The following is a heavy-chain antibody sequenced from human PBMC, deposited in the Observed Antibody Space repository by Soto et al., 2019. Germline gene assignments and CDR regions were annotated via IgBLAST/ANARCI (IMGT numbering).Heavy chain of an antibody. Sequence: SETLSLTCTVSGGSISKYYWSWIRQPPGRGLEWIGHIFYSGSTNYNPSLKSRATISVDTSKNQFSLKLSSVSAADTAVYYCARHLGTYYYYGLDVWGQGTTVT. CDR1: GGSISKYY. V-gene: IGHV4-59*08. J-gene: IGHJ6*02. CDR2: IFYSGST. CDR3: ARHLGTYYYYGLDV. D-gene: IGHD1-7*01.